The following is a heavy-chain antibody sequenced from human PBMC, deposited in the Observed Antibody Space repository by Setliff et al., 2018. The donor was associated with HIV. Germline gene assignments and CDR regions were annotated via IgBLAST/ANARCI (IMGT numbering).Heavy chain of an antibody. V-gene: IGHV4-34*01. D-gene: IGHD3-10*01. CDR1: GGSFSGYY. CDR2: INHSGST. Sequence: SETLSLTCAVYGGSFSGYYWTWIRQPPGKELEWIGEINHSGSTNYNPSLKSRVTISVDTSKNQFSLKLSAVTAADTAVYYCARDHVFGSRTGFDPWGPGILVTVSS. CDR3: ARDHVFGSRTGFDP. J-gene: IGHJ5*02.